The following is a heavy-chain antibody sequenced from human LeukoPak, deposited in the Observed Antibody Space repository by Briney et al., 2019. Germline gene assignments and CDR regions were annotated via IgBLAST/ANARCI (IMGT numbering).Heavy chain of an antibody. J-gene: IGHJ5*02. CDR2: TGSGGATT. Sequence: GGSLRLSCAASGFTFSNYAMSWVRQAPGKGLEWVSGTGSGGATTYYAESVKGRFTISRDNSKNKLFLQMSSLRAEDTAVYYCAKVPGAAVAGTRRWFDAWAREPWSPSPQ. CDR3: AKVPGAAVAGTRRWFDA. D-gene: IGHD6-19*01. V-gene: IGHV3-23*01. CDR1: GFTFSNYA.